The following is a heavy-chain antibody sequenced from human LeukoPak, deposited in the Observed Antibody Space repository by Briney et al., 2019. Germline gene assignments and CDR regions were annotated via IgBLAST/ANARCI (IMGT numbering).Heavy chain of an antibody. CDR3: ARDSTTAAFDI. CDR1: GGSISSGSYY. J-gene: IGHJ3*02. D-gene: IGHD4-17*01. CDR2: IYYSGST. V-gene: IGHV4-61*01. Sequence: PSETLSLTCTVSGGSISSGSYYWGWIRQPPGKGLEWIGYIYYSGSTNYNPSLKSRVTISVDTSKNQFSLKLSSVTAADTAVYYCARDSTTAAFDIWGQGTMVTVSS.